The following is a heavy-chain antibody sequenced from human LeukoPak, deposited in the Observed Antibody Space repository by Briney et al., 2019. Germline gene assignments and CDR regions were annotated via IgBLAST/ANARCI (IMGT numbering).Heavy chain of an antibody. CDR1: GFTFSAYG. J-gene: IGHJ5*02. Sequence: GGSLRLSCAASGFTFSAYGMNWVRQAPGKGLEWVSFIGTTSSTTHYADSVKGRFTISRDNSKNTLYLQMNSLRAEDTAGYYCAKDRGGSYPNWFDPWGQGTLVTVSS. CDR3: AKDRGGSYPNWFDP. V-gene: IGHV3-48*01. CDR2: IGTTSSTT. D-gene: IGHD1-26*01.